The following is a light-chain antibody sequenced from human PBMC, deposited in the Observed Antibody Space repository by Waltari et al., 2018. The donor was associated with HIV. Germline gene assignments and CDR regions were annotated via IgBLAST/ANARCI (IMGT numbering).Light chain of an antibody. V-gene: IGLV2-23*01. J-gene: IGLJ3*02. CDR3: CSYTGSTTWV. Sequence: QPALTQPASVSGSPGQSTPISCTGTSSDVGGYNVVSWYQQPPVKPPKIMFYEDNKRPSGVSNRFSGSKSGNTASLTISGLQAEEEADYYCCSYTGSTTWVFGGGTKLTVL. CDR1: SSDVGGYNV. CDR2: EDN.